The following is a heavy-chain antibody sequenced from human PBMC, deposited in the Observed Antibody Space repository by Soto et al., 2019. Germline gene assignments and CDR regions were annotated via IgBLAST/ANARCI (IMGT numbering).Heavy chain of an antibody. CDR2: IWYDGSNK. V-gene: IGHV3-33*01. Sequence: QVQLVESGGGVVQPGRSLRLSCAASGFTISSYGMHRVRQAPGKGLEWVAVIWYDGSNKYYADSVKGRFTISRDNSKNTLYLQMNSLRAEDTAVYYCARWGIAAGDYWGQGTLVTVSS. D-gene: IGHD6-13*01. CDR1: GFTISSYG. CDR3: ARWGIAAGDY. J-gene: IGHJ4*02.